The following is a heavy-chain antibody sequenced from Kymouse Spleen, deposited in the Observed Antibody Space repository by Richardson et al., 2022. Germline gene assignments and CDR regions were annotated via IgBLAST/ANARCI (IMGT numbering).Heavy chain of an antibody. CDR3: AKAHNWNSLDY. CDR2: ISWNSGSI. J-gene: IGHJ4*02. Sequence: EVQLVESGGGLVQPGRSLRLSCAASGFTFDDYAMHWVRQAPGKGLEWVSGISWNSGSIGYADSVKGRFTISRDNAKNSLYLQMNSLRAEDTALYYCAKAHNWNSLDYWGQGTLVTVSS. CDR1: GFTFDDYA. D-gene: IGHD1-7*01. V-gene: IGHV3-9*01.